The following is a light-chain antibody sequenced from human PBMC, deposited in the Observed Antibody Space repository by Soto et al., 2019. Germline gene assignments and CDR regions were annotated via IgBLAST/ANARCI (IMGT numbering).Light chain of an antibody. J-gene: IGLJ1*01. Sequence: QSALTQPASVSGSPVQSITISCTGTSSDVGSYNLVSWYKQHPGKAPKLMIYEVSKRPSGVSNRFSGSKSGNTASLTISGLQAEDEADYYCCSDAGSISCVFGTGTKLTVL. CDR1: SSDVGSYNL. CDR2: EVS. V-gene: IGLV2-23*02. CDR3: CSDAGSISCV.